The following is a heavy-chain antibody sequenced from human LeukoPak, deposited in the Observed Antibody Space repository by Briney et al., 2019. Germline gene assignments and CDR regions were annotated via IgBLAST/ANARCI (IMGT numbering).Heavy chain of an antibody. Sequence: SETLSLTCTVSGGSISSSSYYWGWIRQPPGKGLEWIGSIYHSGSTYYNPSLKSRVTISVDTSKNQFSLKLSSVTAADTAVYYCARVRYGFWSEDYWGQGTLVTVSS. J-gene: IGHJ4*02. CDR2: IYHSGST. CDR1: GGSISSSSYY. D-gene: IGHD3-3*01. V-gene: IGHV4-39*07. CDR3: ARVRYGFWSEDY.